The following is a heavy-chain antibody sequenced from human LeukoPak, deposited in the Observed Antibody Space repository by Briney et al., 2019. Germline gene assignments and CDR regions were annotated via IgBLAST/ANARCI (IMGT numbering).Heavy chain of an antibody. CDR3: AAEGYSSSFDY. V-gene: IGHV3-33*01. CDR2: IWYDGSNK. CDR1: GFTFSSYG. Sequence: GGSLRLSCAASGFTFSSYGMHWVRQAPGKGLEWVAVIWYDGSNKYYADSVKGRFTISRDNSKNTLYLQMNSLRAEDTAVYYCAAEGYSSSFDYWGQGTLVTVSS. D-gene: IGHD6-13*01. J-gene: IGHJ4*02.